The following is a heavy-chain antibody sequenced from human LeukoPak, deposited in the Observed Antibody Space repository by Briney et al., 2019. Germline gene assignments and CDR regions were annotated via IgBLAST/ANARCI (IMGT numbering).Heavy chain of an antibody. CDR3: ARSAPQGSYFEYYYYYYYMDV. CDR2: ISSNGGST. CDR1: GFTFSSYA. J-gene: IGHJ6*03. Sequence: GGSLSLSCAASGFTFSSYAMHWVRQAPGKGLEYVSAISSNGGSTYYANSVKGRFTISRDNSKNTLYLQMGSLRAEDMAVYYCARSAPQGSYFEYYYYYYYMDVWGKETTVTVSS. V-gene: IGHV3-64*01. D-gene: IGHD1-26*01.